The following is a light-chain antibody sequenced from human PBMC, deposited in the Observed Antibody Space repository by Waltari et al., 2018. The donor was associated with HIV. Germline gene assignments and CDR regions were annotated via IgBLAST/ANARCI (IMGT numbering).Light chain of an antibody. CDR3: ASFTKDFTVV. Sequence: SVVTQPASVSGFPGQSITISCTRTDSDLGSNYFVSWYQQHPDKVPKVILFEVDRRASGIPDRFSGSKSGDTASLTISDLRPEDEADYYCASFTKDFTVVFGGGTKVTVL. J-gene: IGLJ2*01. CDR2: EVD. CDR1: DSDLGSNYF. V-gene: IGLV2-14*03.